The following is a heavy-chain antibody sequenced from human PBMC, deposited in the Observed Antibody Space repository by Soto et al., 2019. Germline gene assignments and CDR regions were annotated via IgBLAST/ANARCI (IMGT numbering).Heavy chain of an antibody. CDR3: ATPDYSNYEVLGGYYYYGMDV. CDR1: GGSISSSSYY. D-gene: IGHD4-4*01. V-gene: IGHV4-39*01. J-gene: IGHJ6*02. CDR2: IYYSGST. Sequence: SETLSLTCTVSGGSISSSSYYWGWIRQPPGKGLEWIGSIYYSGSTYYNPSLKSRVTISVDTSKNQFSLKLSSVTAADTAVYYCATPDYSNYEVLGGYYYYGMDVWGQGTTVTVSS.